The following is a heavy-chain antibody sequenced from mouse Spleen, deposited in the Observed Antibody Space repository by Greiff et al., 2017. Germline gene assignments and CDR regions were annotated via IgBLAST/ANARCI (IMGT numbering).Heavy chain of an antibody. V-gene: IGHV1-47*01. CDR1: GYTFTTYP. CDR3: ARGGNYPYYYAMDY. CDR2: FHPYNDDT. J-gene: IGHJ4*01. D-gene: IGHD2-1*01. Sequence: QVQLKESGAELVKPGASVKMSCKASGYTFTTYPIEWMKQNHGKSLEWIGNFHPYNDDTKYNEKFKGKATLTVEKSSSTVYLELSRLTSDDSAVYYCARGGNYPYYYAMDYWGQGTSVTVSS.